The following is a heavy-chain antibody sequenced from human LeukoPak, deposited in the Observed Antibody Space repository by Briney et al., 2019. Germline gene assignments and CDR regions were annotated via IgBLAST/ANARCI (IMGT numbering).Heavy chain of an antibody. J-gene: IGHJ4*02. CDR1: GFTFNSYN. D-gene: IGHD6-6*01. CDR2: ISGSNSYI. Sequence: AAGSLRLSCAASGFTFNSYNMNWVRQAPGKGLEWVSAISGSNSYIYYADSVKGRFTISRDNAKNSLYLHMNSLRAEDTAVYYCARAVGYSSSVYYFDYWGQGTLVTVSS. CDR3: ARAVGYSSSVYYFDY. V-gene: IGHV3-21*01.